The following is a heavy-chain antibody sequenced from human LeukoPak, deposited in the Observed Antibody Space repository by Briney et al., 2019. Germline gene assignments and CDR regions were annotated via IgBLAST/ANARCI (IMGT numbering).Heavy chain of an antibody. V-gene: IGHV3-7*03. J-gene: IGHJ5*02. CDR1: GFTFSSYW. CDR3: AKAFSIAAAGILS. D-gene: IGHD6-13*01. Sequence: GGSLRLSCAASGFTFSSYWMSWVRQAPGKGLEWVANIKQDGSEKYYVDSVKGRFTISRDNAKNSLYLQMNSLRAEDTALYYCAKAFSIAAAGILSWGQGTLVTVSS. CDR2: IKQDGSEK.